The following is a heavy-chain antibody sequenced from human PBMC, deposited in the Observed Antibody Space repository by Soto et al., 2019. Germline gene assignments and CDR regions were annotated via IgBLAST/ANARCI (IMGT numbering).Heavy chain of an antibody. CDR3: ARIIVAAGGRRYFDV. Sequence: QVQLVESGGGLVKPGGSLRLSCAASGFTFSDYYMSWIRQAPGKGLEWVSYINSSSSYTNYADSVKGRFTISRDNAKNSLYLQMNSLRAEDTAVYYCARIIVAAGGRRYFDVWGRGTLVTVSS. CDR1: GFTFSDYY. V-gene: IGHV3-11*05. CDR2: INSSSSYT. J-gene: IGHJ2*01. D-gene: IGHD6-13*01.